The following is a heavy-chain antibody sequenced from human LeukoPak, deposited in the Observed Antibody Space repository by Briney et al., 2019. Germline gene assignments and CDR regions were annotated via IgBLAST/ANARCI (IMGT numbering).Heavy chain of an antibody. V-gene: IGHV4-59*12. CDR1: GGSISRYY. Sequence: PSETLSLTCTVSGGSISRYYWSWIRQPPGKGLEWIGEIYHSGSTNYNPSLKSRVTISVDKSKNQFSLKLSSVTAADTAVYYCATTADQLTPLGYWGQGTLVTVSS. CDR3: ATTADQLTPLGY. CDR2: IYHSGST. J-gene: IGHJ4*02. D-gene: IGHD2-2*01.